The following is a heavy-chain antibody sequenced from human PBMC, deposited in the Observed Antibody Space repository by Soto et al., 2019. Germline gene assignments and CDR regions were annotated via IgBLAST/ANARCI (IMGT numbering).Heavy chain of an antibody. CDR2: IYHSGST. CDR1: GGSISSGGYS. D-gene: IGHD5-12*01. CDR3: ARRRGFPYYDGMDV. J-gene: IGHJ6*02. V-gene: IGHV4-30-2*01. Sequence: QLQLQESGSGLVKPSQTLSLTCAVSGGSISSGGYSWSWIRQPPGKGLEWIGYIYHSGSTYYNTSLKSRVTISVDRSKNQFSLKLSSVTAADTAVYYCARRRGFPYYDGMDVWGQGTTVTVSS.